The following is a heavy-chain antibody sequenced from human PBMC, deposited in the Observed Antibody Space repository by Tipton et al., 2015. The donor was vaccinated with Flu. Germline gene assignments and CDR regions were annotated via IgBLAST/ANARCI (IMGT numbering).Heavy chain of an antibody. CDR2: IFTIGGT. Sequence: TLSLTCTVSGGSISSYYWSWIRQPAGKGLEWIGRIFTIGGTNYNPSLQSRVTMSVDTSKNQFSLKLSSVTATDTAVYYCARNNRHSGSGYPQPLAGLDYWGQGTLVTVSS. CDR1: GGSISSYY. CDR3: ARNNRHSGSGYPQPLAGLDY. V-gene: IGHV4-4*07. D-gene: IGHD3-22*01. J-gene: IGHJ4*02.